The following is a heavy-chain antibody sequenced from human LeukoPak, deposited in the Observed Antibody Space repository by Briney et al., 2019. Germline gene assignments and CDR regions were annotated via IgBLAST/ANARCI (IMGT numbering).Heavy chain of an antibody. J-gene: IGHJ3*02. CDR3: AREAMATITRDAFDI. D-gene: IGHD5-24*01. V-gene: IGHV1-18*01. Sequence: ASVKVSCKASGYTFTSYGISWVRQAPGQGLEWMGWISAYNGNTNYAQKFQGRVTMTTDTSTSTAYMELRSLRSADTAVYYCAREAMATITRDAFDIWGQGTMVTVSS. CDR1: GYTFTSYG. CDR2: ISAYNGNT.